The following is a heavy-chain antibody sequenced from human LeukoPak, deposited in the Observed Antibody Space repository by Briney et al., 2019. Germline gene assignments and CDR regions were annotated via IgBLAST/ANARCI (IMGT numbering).Heavy chain of an antibody. D-gene: IGHD6-13*01. CDR1: GGSISSSSYY. CDR2: IYYSGST. Sequence: NPSETLSLTCTVSGGSISSSSYYWGWICQPPGKGLEWIGSIYYSGSTYYNPSLKSRVTISVDTSKNQFSLKLSSVTAADTAVYYCARTGYSSSWYLGLRSNWFDPWGQGTLVTVSS. J-gene: IGHJ5*02. CDR3: ARTGYSSSWYLGLRSNWFDP. V-gene: IGHV4-39*07.